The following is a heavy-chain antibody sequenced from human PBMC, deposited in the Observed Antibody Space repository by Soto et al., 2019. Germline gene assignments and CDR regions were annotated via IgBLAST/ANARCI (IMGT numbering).Heavy chain of an antibody. CDR3: ARVSLQLWLADPFFLFDP. CDR2: INAGNGNT. D-gene: IGHD5-18*01. Sequence: ASVKVSCKASGYTFTSYAMHWVRQAPGQRLEWMGWINAGNGNTKYSQTFQGRVTITRDTSASTAYMELSSLRSEDTAVYYCARVSLQLWLADPFFLFDPWGQGTLVTVSS. J-gene: IGHJ5*02. CDR1: GYTFTSYA. V-gene: IGHV1-3*01.